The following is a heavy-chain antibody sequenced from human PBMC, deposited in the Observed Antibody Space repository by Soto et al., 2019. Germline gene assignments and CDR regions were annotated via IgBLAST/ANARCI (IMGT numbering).Heavy chain of an antibody. CDR3: AKRGDSTSWYWLDP. J-gene: IGHJ5*02. Sequence: EVQLLESGGGLVQRGGSLRLSCAASGLSFSSSAMSWVRQAPGKGLEWVSSISGNGGSTYYADSVKGRFTVSRDNSKNPLYLEMNSLRADDTAVYFCAKRGDSTSWYWLDPWGQGTLVTVSS. CDR2: ISGNGGST. CDR1: GLSFSSSA. D-gene: IGHD6-13*01. V-gene: IGHV3-23*01.